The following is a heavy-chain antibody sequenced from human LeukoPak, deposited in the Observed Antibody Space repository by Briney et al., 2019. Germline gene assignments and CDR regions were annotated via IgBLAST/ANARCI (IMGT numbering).Heavy chain of an antibody. CDR2: IKQDGSEK. CDR3: ARASRGGGCYTLHY. J-gene: IGHJ4*02. Sequence: PGGSLRLSCAASGFTFSDYWMSWVRQAPGKGLEWVANIKQDGSEKYYLDSVKGRFTLSRDNAKNSLYLQLNSPRAEDTAVYYCARASRGGGCYTLHYWGEGTLVTVSS. V-gene: IGHV3-7*01. D-gene: IGHD3-16*01. CDR1: GFTFSDYW.